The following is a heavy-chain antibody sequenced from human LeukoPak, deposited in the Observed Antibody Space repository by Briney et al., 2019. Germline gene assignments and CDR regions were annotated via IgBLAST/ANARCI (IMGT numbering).Heavy chain of an antibody. Sequence: ASVKVSCKASGYNFTTYGISWVRQAPGQGLEWMGSISTSDGYTSYQQKFQGKVTMTKDTSASTVYMELRSLRSDDTAVYYCARDNNWNYVSWFDPWGQGTLVTVSS. CDR3: ARDNNWNYVSWFDP. V-gene: IGHV1-18*01. D-gene: IGHD1-7*01. CDR1: GYNFTTYG. J-gene: IGHJ5*02. CDR2: ISTSDGYT.